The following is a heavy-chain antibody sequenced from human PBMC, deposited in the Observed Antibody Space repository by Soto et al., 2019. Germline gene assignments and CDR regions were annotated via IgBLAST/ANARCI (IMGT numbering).Heavy chain of an antibody. Sequence: QVQLVQSGAEVKKPGSSVKVSCKASGGTFSSYTITWVRQAPGQGLEWMGRIIPILGIANYAQKFQGRVTITADKSTHTAYMELSSLRSEDTAVYYCARTTMVRGVIGLNRDAFDIWGQGTMVTVSS. D-gene: IGHD3-10*01. CDR1: GGTFSSYT. CDR3: ARTTMVRGVIGLNRDAFDI. CDR2: IIPILGIA. V-gene: IGHV1-69*02. J-gene: IGHJ3*02.